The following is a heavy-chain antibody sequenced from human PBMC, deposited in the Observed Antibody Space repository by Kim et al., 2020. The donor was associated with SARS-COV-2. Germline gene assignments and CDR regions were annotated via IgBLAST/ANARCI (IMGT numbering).Heavy chain of an antibody. Sequence: SVNGRFTISRDNCKNTLYLQMNRLRAEDTAVYYCAKQCRGSSRWDAFDIWGQGTMVTVSS. J-gene: IGHJ3*02. CDR3: AKQCRGSSRWDAFDI. V-gene: IGHV3-23*01. D-gene: IGHD6-13*01.